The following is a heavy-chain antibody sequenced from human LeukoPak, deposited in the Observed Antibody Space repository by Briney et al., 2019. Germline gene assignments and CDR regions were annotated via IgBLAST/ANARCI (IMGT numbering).Heavy chain of an antibody. J-gene: IGHJ4*02. CDR2: IRTKAYGGTT. CDR3: TRGDRSSTTCYAYY. V-gene: IGHV3-49*04. CDR1: GFTFGDYA. D-gene: IGHD2-2*01. Sequence: GGSLRLSCAASGFTFGDYAMSWVRQAPGKGLEWVGFIRTKAYGGTTEYAASVKGRFTISRDDSKSIAYLQMNSLKTEDTAVYYCTRGDRSSTTCYAYYWGQGTLVTVSS.